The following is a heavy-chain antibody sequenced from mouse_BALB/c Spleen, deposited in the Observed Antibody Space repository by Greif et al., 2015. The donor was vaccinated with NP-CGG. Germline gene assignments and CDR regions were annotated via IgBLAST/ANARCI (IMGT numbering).Heavy chain of an antibody. J-gene: IGHJ4*01. V-gene: IGHV7-3*02. Sequence: EVKLVESGGGLVQPGGSLRLSCATSGFTFTDYYMSWVRQPPGKALEWLGFIRNKANDYTTECSAPVKGRFTISRDNSQSILYLQMNTLRAEDSATYYCARPYFDYEDFYAMDYWGQGTSVTVSS. CDR1: GFTFTDYY. CDR3: ARPYFDYEDFYAMDY. D-gene: IGHD2-4*01. CDR2: IRNKANDYTT.